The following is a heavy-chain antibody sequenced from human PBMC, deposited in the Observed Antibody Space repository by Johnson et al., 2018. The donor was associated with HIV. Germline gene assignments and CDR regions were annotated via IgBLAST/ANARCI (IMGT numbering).Heavy chain of an antibody. D-gene: IGHD3-22*01. CDR1: GFIFSGYW. J-gene: IGHJ3*02. V-gene: IGHV3-30*03. CDR3: ARESGWGHDAFDI. Sequence: QVQLVESGGGLVQPGGSLRLSCAASGFIFSGYWMNWVRQAPGKVLEWVAGIKYDGSNKYYADSLKGRFTISRDNSKNTLYLQMNSLRAEDTAVYSCARESGWGHDAFDIWGQGPMVIFSS. CDR2: IKYDGSNK.